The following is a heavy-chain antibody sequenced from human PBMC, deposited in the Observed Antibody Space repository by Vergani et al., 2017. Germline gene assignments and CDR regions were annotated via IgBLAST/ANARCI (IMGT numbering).Heavy chain of an antibody. J-gene: IGHJ3*02. D-gene: IGHD3-16*01. CDR2: IFHTGLT. CDR3: ARGGLQDAFDI. CDR1: GYSISRFSF. V-gene: IGHV4-38-2*02. Sequence: QVQLQESRPGLVKPSEPLSLTCSVSGYSISRFSFWGWFRQPPGRGLEWIGNIFHTGLTYRNPSLRSRVPISVYKSRNQFTLKLRSVTAADTAADFCARGGLQDAFDIWGQGTLVIVSS.